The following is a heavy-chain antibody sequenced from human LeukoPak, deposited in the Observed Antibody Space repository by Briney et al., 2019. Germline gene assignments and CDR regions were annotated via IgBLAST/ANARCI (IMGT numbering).Heavy chain of an antibody. Sequence: PSETLSLTCTVSGASFSTYYWSWIRQPPGKGLEWIGYIYYSGSTNYNPSLKSRVTMSVDTAKNQFSLKLSSVTAADTAVYYCARRYYYDSSGYHAAFDIWGQGTMATVSS. CDR2: IYYSGST. CDR3: ARRYYYDSSGYHAAFDI. J-gene: IGHJ3*02. D-gene: IGHD3-22*01. V-gene: IGHV4-59*08. CDR1: GASFSTYY.